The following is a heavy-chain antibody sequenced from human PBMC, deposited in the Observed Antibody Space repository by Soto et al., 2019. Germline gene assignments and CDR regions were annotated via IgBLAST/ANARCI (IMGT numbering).Heavy chain of an antibody. V-gene: IGHV2-5*02. CDR3: AHRRSCSGGSCYLDAFDI. D-gene: IGHD2-15*01. CDR1: GFSLSTSGVG. Sequence: QITLKESGPTLVKPTQTLTLTCTFSGFSLSTSGVGVGWIRQPPGKALEWLVLIYWDDDKRYSPSLKSRLTITKDTSKNQVVLTMTNMDPVDTATYYCAHRRSCSGGSCYLDAFDIWGQGTMVTVSS. CDR2: IYWDDDK. J-gene: IGHJ3*02.